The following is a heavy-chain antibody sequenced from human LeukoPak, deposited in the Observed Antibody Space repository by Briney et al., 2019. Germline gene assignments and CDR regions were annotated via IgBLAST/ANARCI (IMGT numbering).Heavy chain of an antibody. Sequence: SGTLSLTCAVSGGSISSSNWWSWVRQPPGKGLEWIGEIYHSGSTNYNPSLKSRVTISVDKSKNQFSLKLSSVTAADTAVYYCGRGAYDILTGYYANWFDPWGQGTLVTVSS. CDR1: GGSISSSNW. V-gene: IGHV4-4*02. CDR3: GRGAYDILTGYYANWFDP. J-gene: IGHJ5*02. D-gene: IGHD3-9*01. CDR2: IYHSGST.